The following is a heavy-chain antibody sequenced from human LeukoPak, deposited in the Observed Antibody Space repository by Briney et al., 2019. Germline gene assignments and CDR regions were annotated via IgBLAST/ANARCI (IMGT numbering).Heavy chain of an antibody. CDR3: ARDSNAGGDGSRDAFDI. Sequence: GGSLRLSCAASGFTFSSYSMDWVRQAPGKGLEWVSYIGSSSGTIYYADSVKGRFTISRDNAKNSLYLQMNSLRAEDTAVYYCARDSNAGGDGSRDAFDIWGQGTMVTVSS. D-gene: IGHD2-21*02. CDR1: GFTFSSYS. V-gene: IGHV3-48*04. J-gene: IGHJ3*02. CDR2: IGSSSGTI.